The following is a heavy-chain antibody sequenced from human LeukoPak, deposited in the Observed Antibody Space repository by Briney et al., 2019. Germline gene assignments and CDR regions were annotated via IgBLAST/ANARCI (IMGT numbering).Heavy chain of an antibody. Sequence: SETLSLTCTVSGGSISSGDYYWSWIRQPPGKGLEWIGYIYYSGSTNYNPSLKSRVTISVDTSKNQFSLKLSSVTAADTAVYYCARTREVGGDCYFDYWGQGALVTVSS. CDR2: IYYSGST. CDR1: GGSISSGDYY. D-gene: IGHD2-21*02. CDR3: ARTREVGGDCYFDY. V-gene: IGHV4-61*08. J-gene: IGHJ4*02.